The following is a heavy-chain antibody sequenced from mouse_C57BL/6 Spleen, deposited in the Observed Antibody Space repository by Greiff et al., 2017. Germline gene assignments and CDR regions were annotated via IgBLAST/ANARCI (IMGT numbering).Heavy chain of an antibody. D-gene: IGHD5-5*01. CDR3: ARSKGTYLRSFPYFDY. V-gene: IGHV1-26*01. CDR2: INPNNGGT. CDR1: GYTFTDYY. J-gene: IGHJ2*01. Sequence: VQLQQSGPELVKPGASVKISCKASGYTFTDYYMNWVKQSHGKSLEWIGDINPNNGGTSYNQKFKGKATLTVDKSSSTAYMELRSLTSEDSAVYYCARSKGTYLRSFPYFDYWGQGTTLTVSS.